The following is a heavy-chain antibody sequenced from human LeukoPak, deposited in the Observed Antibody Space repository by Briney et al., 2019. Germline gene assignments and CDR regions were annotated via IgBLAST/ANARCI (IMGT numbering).Heavy chain of an antibody. Sequence: GGSLRLSCAASGFSFSSYSMNWVRQAPGKGLEWVSYISSSSSYIYYADSVKGRFTISRDNAKNSLYLQLNGLRAEDTAVYYCPRDFCAVDTAMVTPYVDLWGRGTLVTVSS. D-gene: IGHD5-18*01. CDR1: GFSFSSYS. CDR2: ISSSSSYI. J-gene: IGHJ2*01. V-gene: IGHV3-21*01. CDR3: PRDFCAVDTAMVTPYVDL.